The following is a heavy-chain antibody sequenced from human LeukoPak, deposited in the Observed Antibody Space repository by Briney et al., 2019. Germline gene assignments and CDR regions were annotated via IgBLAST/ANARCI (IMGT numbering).Heavy chain of an antibody. Sequence: SETLSLTCTVSGGSLIGDIYCGGWVRQPAGKGRGWIGRIHTSGSTNYNPSLKSRVTISVDTSKNQFSLKLSSVTAADTAVYYCARMGRDGVADVWGKGTTVTVSS. D-gene: IGHD3-3*01. J-gene: IGHJ6*04. CDR3: ARMGRDGVADV. CDR1: GGSLIGDIYC. V-gene: IGHV4-61*02. CDR2: IHTSGST.